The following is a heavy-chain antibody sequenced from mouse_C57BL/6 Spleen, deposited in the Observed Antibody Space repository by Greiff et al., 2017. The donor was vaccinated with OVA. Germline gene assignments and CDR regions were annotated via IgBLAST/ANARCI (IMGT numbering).Heavy chain of an antibody. V-gene: IGHV5-9-1*02. J-gene: IGHJ1*03. CDR2: ISSGGDYI. D-gene: IGHD1-1*01. CDR1: GFTFSSYA. CDR3: TREEDYYYGSSSVPYWYFDV. Sequence: EVKLMESGEGLVKPGGSLKLSCAASGFTFSSYAMSWVRQTPEKRLEWVAYISSGGDYIYYADTVKGRFTISRDNARNTLYLQMSSLKSEDTAMYYCTREEDYYYGSSSVPYWYFDVWGTGTTVTVSS.